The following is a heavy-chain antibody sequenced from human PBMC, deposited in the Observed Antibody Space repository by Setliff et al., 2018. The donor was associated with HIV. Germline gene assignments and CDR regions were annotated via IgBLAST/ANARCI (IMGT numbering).Heavy chain of an antibody. Sequence: SETLSLTCAVSGGSIISSTFYWGWIRQPPGKGLEWIGTIYYTGSTYYNPSLKSRLTISVDTSKNQLSLRLTSVTATDTAVYYCARLRAAPAGRLYPPGYWGQGTLVTVSS. CDR2: IYYTGST. CDR3: ARLRAAPAGRLYPPGY. CDR1: GGSIISSTFY. J-gene: IGHJ4*02. D-gene: IGHD6-13*01. V-gene: IGHV4-39*01.